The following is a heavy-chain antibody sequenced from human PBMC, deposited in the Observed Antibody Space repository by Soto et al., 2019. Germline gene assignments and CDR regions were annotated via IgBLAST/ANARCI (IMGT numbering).Heavy chain of an antibody. J-gene: IGHJ5*02. CDR2: IYHSGST. D-gene: IGHD6-6*01. CDR1: GGSISSGDYY. V-gene: IGHV4-30-4*01. CDR3: ARERPDGARLDP. Sequence: QVQLQESGPGLVKPSQTLSLTCTVSGGSISSGDYYWSWIRQPPGKGLEWIGYIYHSGSTYYNPSRKSRLTITVATSKNQFSLKLSSVTAADTAVYYCARERPDGARLDPWGQGTLVTVSS.